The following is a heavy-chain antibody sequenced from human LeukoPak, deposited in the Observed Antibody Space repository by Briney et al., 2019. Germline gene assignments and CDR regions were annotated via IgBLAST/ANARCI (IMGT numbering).Heavy chain of an antibody. V-gene: IGHV1-8*01. J-gene: IGHJ4*02. CDR1: GYTFTSYD. Sequence: ASVKVSCKASGYTFTSYDINWVRQATGQGLEWMGWMNPNSGNTGYAQKFQGRVTMTRDMSTSTVYMELSSLRSEDTAVYYCARDSRWGGYNFDSWGQGTLVTVSS. D-gene: IGHD5-24*01. CDR2: MNPNSGNT. CDR3: ARDSRWGGYNFDS.